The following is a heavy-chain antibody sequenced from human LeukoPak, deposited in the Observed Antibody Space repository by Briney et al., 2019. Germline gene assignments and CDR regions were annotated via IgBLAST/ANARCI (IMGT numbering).Heavy chain of an antibody. V-gene: IGHV3-23*01. Sequence: PGGSLRLSCAASGFTFSSYAMSWVRQAPGKGLEWVSGISGSGDNTYYADSVKGRFTISRDNAKNSLYLQMNSLRAEDTAVYYCARRRYNWNAIDYWGQGTLVTVSS. CDR2: ISGSGDNT. CDR3: ARRRYNWNAIDY. J-gene: IGHJ4*02. D-gene: IGHD1-20*01. CDR1: GFTFSSYA.